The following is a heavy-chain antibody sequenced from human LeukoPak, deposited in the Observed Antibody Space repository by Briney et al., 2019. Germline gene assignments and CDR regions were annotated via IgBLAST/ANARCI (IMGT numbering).Heavy chain of an antibody. Sequence: PSETLSLTCIVSGGSISSSPFYWGWIRQPPGEGLEWTGSIYNSGTTYYNPSLKRRITISIDMSRDQFSLKLSSVTAADTGVYYCARSVASAGTSHWGYWGQGSLVTVSS. CDR2: IYNSGTT. CDR1: GGSISSSPFY. CDR3: ARSVASAGTSHWGY. J-gene: IGHJ4*02. D-gene: IGHD6-13*01. V-gene: IGHV4-39*01.